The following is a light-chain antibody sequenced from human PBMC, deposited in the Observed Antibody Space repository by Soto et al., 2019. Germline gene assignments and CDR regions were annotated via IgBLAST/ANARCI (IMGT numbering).Light chain of an antibody. Sequence: EIVMTQSPATLSVSPGERATLSCRASQRVSSNLAWYQQTPGQGPRLLIFGASTGATGIPARFSGSGSGTEFTLTISSLQSEDFAVYYCQQYNNWPSTFGQGTKLEIK. V-gene: IGKV3-15*01. CDR3: QQYNNWPST. J-gene: IGKJ2*02. CDR1: QRVSSN. CDR2: GAS.